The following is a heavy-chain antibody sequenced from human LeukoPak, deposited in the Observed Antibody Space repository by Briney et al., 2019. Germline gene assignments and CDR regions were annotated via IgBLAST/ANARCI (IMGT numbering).Heavy chain of an antibody. CDR2: IYYSGST. CDR1: GGSISSGDYY. CDR3: ARGPYYYDSSGYYLDY. J-gene: IGHJ4*02. D-gene: IGHD3-22*01. Sequence: SQTLSLTCTVSGGSISSGDYYWSWIRQPPGKGLEWIGYIYYSGSTYYNPSLKSRVTISVDTSKNQFSLKLSSVTAADTAVYYCARGPYYYDSSGYYLDYWGQGTLVTVSS. V-gene: IGHV4-30-4*01.